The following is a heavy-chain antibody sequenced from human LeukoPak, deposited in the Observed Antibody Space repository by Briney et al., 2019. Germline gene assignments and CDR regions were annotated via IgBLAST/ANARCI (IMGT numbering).Heavy chain of an antibody. CDR3: ARLRYFDWLTRPYYYGMDV. CDR1: GYSISSGYY. D-gene: IGHD3-9*01. CDR2: IYHSGTT. V-gene: IGHV4-38-2*02. J-gene: IGHJ6*02. Sequence: SETLSLTCTVSGYSISSGYYWDWIRQPPGRGLEWIGNIYHSGTTYYNPSLKSRVTISVDTSKNQFSLKLSSVTAADTAVYYCARLRYFDWLTRPYYYGMDVWGQGTTVTVSS.